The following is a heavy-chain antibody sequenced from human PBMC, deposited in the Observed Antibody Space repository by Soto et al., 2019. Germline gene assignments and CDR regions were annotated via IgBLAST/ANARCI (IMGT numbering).Heavy chain of an antibody. Sequence: QVQLQQWGAGLLKPSETLSLTCAVYGGSFSGYYWSWIRQPPGKGLEWIGEINHSGSTNYNPSLKSRVTIAVGTSKNQFSVKLCCVTAADTAVYYGARGRTGYCSGGSCYSKRGGWFDPWGQGTLVTVSS. V-gene: IGHV4-34*01. CDR2: INHSGST. J-gene: IGHJ5*02. CDR1: GGSFSGYY. D-gene: IGHD2-15*01. CDR3: ARGRTGYCSGGSCYSKRGGWFDP.